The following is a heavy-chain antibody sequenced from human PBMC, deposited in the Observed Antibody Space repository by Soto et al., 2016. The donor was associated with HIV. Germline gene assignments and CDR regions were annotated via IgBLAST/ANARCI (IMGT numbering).Heavy chain of an antibody. CDR3: ANGGYCSGGSCYPVRWFDP. V-gene: IGHV4-34*01. Sequence: QVQLQQWGAGLLKPSETLSLTCAVYGGSFSGYYWSWIRQPLGKGLEWIGEINHSGSTNYNPSLKSRVTISVDTSKNQFSLKLSSVTAADTTVYYCANGGYCSGGSCYPVRWFDPGPGNPGHRLL. D-gene: IGHD2-15*01. CDR1: GGSFSGYY. CDR2: INHSGST. J-gene: IGHJ5*02.